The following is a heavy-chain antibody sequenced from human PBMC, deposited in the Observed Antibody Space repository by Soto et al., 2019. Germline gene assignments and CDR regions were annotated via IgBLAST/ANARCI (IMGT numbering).Heavy chain of an antibody. Sequence: GGSLRLSCEASGFTFSDYWMSWVRQAPGKGPEWVANIKFDGSEKQYVDSVRGRFTISRDNSRNSLFLQMNSPRAGDTAVYYCVKDGGXCSSSACYSPRNQYFDSWGQGTLVTVSS. CDR3: VKDGGXCSSSACYSPRNQYFDS. CDR2: IKFDGSEK. CDR1: GFTFSDYW. D-gene: IGHD2-15*01. J-gene: IGHJ4*02. V-gene: IGHV3-7*03.